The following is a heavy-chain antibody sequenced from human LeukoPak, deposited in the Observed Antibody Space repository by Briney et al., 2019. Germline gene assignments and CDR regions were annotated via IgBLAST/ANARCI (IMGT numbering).Heavy chain of an antibody. CDR1: GFPFTLYN. J-gene: IGHJ4*02. V-gene: IGHV3-48*04. CDR3: ARELNGYGYYFFDY. D-gene: IGHD3-16*01. CDR2: ISSSTNTI. Sequence: GGSLRLSCEVSGFPFTLYNMNWVRQAPGKGLEWLSYISSSTNTIYYADTVKGRFTISRDNAKNSLYLQMNGLGAEDTAVYYCARELNGYGYYFFDYWGPGTLVTVSS.